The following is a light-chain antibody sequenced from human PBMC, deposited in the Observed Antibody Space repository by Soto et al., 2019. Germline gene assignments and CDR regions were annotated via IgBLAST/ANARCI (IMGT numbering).Light chain of an antibody. J-gene: IGLJ2*01. CDR2: DVS. V-gene: IGLV2-11*01. CDR1: SSDLGGYNY. Sequence: QSALTQPRSMSGSPAQSVTISCTGTSSDLGGYNYVSWYQQHPGKAPKLMIYDVSQRPSGVPDRFSGSKSGNTASLTISGLQAEDEADYYCCSYAGSYTWVFGGGTKLTVL. CDR3: CSYAGSYTWV.